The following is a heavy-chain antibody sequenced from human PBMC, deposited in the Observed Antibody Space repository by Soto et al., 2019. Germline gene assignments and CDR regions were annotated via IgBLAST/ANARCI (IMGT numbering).Heavy chain of an antibody. CDR3: ARGLRYGSGSSFFDY. V-gene: IGHV1-8*02. CDR1: GYTFTTYG. Sequence: ASVKVSCKAYGYTFTTYGVSWVRQAPGQGLEWMGWMNPNSGNTGYAQKFQGRVTMTRNTSISTAYMELSSLRSEDTAVYYCARGLRYGSGSSFFDYWGQGTLVTVSS. CDR2: MNPNSGNT. D-gene: IGHD3-10*01. J-gene: IGHJ4*02.